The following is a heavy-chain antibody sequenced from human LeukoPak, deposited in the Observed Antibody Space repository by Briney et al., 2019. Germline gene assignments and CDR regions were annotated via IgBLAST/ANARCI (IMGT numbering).Heavy chain of an antibody. Sequence: GGSLRLSCAASGFTVSSNYMSWVRQAPGKGLEWVSVIYSGGSTYYADSVKGRFTISRDNSKNTLYLQMNSLRAGDTAVYYCARVRKDDYGDYGDDYWGQGTLVTVSS. CDR3: ARVRKDDYGDYGDDY. D-gene: IGHD4-17*01. CDR1: GFTVSSNY. CDR2: IYSGGST. V-gene: IGHV3-66*01. J-gene: IGHJ4*02.